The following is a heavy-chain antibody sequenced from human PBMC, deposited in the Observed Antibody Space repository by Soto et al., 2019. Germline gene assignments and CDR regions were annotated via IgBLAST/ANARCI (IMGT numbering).Heavy chain of an antibody. CDR3: HVYDYIWGSLFN. V-gene: IGHV3-15*01. J-gene: IGHJ4*02. Sequence: EVQLVESGGGLVKPGGSLRLSCAASGFTFSNAWMSWVRQAPGKGLEWVGRIKSKTDGGTTDYAAPVKGRFTISRDDSKNTLYLQMNSLKTEDTAVYYCHVYDYIWGSLFNWGQGTLVTVSS. CDR2: IKSKTDGGTT. CDR1: GFTFSNAW. D-gene: IGHD3-16*01.